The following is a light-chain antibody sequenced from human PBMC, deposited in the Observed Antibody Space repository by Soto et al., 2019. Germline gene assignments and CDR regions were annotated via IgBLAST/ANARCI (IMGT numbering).Light chain of an antibody. J-gene: IGKJ3*01. CDR3: QQYNKWPLFT. CDR1: LSVGSN. CDR2: GAS. Sequence: ETEMTQSPATLSVSPGERATLSCRASLSVGSNLAWYQQKPGQAPRLLIYGASTRATGIPVRFSGSGSGTEFTLTISSLQSEDFGFYYCQQYNKWPLFTFGPGTRVDMK. V-gene: IGKV3-15*01.